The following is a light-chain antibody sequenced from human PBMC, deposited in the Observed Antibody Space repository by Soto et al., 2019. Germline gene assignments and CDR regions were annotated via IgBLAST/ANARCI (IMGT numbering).Light chain of an antibody. Sequence: NQIKLRGSTVSANVGDRVTITCRASQRIRSLLAWYQQKPGKAPKVLIDDASSLGSGVPSRFSGSGSGTEFTLTICILQPDDFPTYFSQQSQTYSTSCQRARLEI. CDR1: QRIRSL. CDR2: DAS. V-gene: IGKV1-5*01. J-gene: IGKJ5*01. CDR3: QQSQTYST.